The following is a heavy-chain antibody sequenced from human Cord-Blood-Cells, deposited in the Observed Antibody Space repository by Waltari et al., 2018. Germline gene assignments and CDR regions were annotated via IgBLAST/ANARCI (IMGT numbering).Heavy chain of an antibody. Sequence: QVQLVQSGAEVKKPGASVKVSCKVSGSTLTELTIHWVRQAPGKGLEWMRGVDPESGETIYEQKFPGIVTMTEDTSTDTAYMELRSLRSEDTAVDYYATLGALTNNWFDPWGQGTLVTVSS. CDR3: ATLGALTNNWFDP. CDR1: GSTLTELT. V-gene: IGHV1-24*01. J-gene: IGHJ5*02. D-gene: IGHD3-16*01. CDR2: VDPESGET.